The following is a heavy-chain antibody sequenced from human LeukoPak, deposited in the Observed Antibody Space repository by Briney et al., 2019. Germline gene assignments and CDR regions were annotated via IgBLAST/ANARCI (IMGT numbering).Heavy chain of an antibody. V-gene: IGHV4-59*01. CDR2: ISHSGST. D-gene: IGHD1-26*01. CDR1: GGSISSYY. CDR3: ARGIGGGSRVDY. Sequence: PSETLSLTCTVSGGSISSYYWSWIRQPPGKGVEWIGYISHSGSTNYNPSLKSRVTISLDTSKNQFSLRLTSATAADTAVYYCARGIGGGSRVDYWGQGTLVTVSS. J-gene: IGHJ4*02.